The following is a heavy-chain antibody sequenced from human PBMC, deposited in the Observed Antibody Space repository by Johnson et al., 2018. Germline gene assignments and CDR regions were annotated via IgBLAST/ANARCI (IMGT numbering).Heavy chain of an antibody. CDR2: ISYDGSSK. CDR3: AKDPTYDFGWQGTARGGFYYMDA. J-gene: IGHJ6*04. CDR1: GFRFSSFG. V-gene: IGHV3-30*18. D-gene: IGHD3-10*01. Sequence: QEQLVESGGGVVQPGRSLRLSCAASGFRFSSFGMNWVRQAPGKGLEWVAFISYDGSSKHDAVSVRGRFTISRVNPKPTLDLQMNSLRDEDTAVYFGAKDPTYDFGWQGTARGGFYYMDAWGKGTTVIVSS.